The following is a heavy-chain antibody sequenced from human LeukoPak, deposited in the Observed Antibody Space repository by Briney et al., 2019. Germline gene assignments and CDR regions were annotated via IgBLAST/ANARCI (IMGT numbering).Heavy chain of an antibody. V-gene: IGHV4-4*08. D-gene: IGHD2-2*01. CDR1: GGSISSYY. J-gene: IGHJ4*02. Sequence: SETLSLTCTVSGGSISSYYWSWIRQPPGKGLEWIGYINNSGGTSYNPSLKSRVTISLDTSKNQFSLKLNSVTTTDTAVYYCASQMSGTSVSYWGQGTLVTVSS. CDR3: ASQMSGTSVSY. CDR2: INNSGGT.